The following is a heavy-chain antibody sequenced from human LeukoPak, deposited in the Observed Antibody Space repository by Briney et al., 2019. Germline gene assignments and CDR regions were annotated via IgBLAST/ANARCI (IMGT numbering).Heavy chain of an antibody. V-gene: IGHV1-2*02. Sequence: ASVKVSCKASGYTFTGHYMHWVRQAPGQGPEWMGWINPNSGGTNYAQKFQGRVTMTRDTSISTAYMELSRLRSDDTAVYYCARENGPFALRPPGGMDVWGQGTTVTVSS. D-gene: IGHD3-10*01. CDR1: GYTFTGHY. J-gene: IGHJ6*02. CDR3: ARENGPFALRPPGGMDV. CDR2: INPNSGGT.